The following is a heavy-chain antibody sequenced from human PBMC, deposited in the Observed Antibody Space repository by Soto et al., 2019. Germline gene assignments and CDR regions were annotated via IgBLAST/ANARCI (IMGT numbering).Heavy chain of an antibody. V-gene: IGHV3-72*01. J-gene: IGHJ4*02. CDR2: SRNKANSYTT. CDR1: GFTFSDHY. CDR3: ARLSDYAFDY. D-gene: IGHD4-17*01. Sequence: EVQLVESGGGLVQPGGSLRLSCAASGFTFSDHYMDWVRQAPGEGLEWVGRSRNKANSYTTEYAASVKGRFTISRDESKSSLYLQMNSLKTEDTAVYYCARLSDYAFDYWGQGTQVTVSS.